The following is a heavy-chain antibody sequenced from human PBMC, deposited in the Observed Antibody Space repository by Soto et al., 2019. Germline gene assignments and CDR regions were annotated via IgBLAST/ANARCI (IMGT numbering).Heavy chain of an antibody. CDR1: GFTFSSYS. CDR3: ARDDCSSTSCYRMDV. Sequence: PGGSLRLSCAASGFTFSSYSMNWVRQAPGKGLEWVSSISSSSSYIYYADSVKGRFTISRDNAKNSLYLQMNSLRAEDTAVYYCARDDCSSTSCYRMDVWGQGTTVTV. D-gene: IGHD2-2*02. V-gene: IGHV3-21*01. J-gene: IGHJ6*02. CDR2: ISSSSSYI.